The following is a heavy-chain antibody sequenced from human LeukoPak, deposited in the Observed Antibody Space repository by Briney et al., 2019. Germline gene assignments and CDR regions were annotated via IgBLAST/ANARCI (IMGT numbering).Heavy chain of an antibody. Sequence: GGSLRLSCAASGFTFSTYALHWVRQAPGKGLEWVSGISPTGDGAYYADSVKGRFTISRDNSKNTLYVHMNSLRAEDTAVYYCAKAGDRNYFDYWGQGGLVTVSS. J-gene: IGHJ4*02. CDR1: GFTFSTYA. CDR2: ISPTGDGA. D-gene: IGHD3-22*01. CDR3: AKAGDRNYFDY. V-gene: IGHV3-23*01.